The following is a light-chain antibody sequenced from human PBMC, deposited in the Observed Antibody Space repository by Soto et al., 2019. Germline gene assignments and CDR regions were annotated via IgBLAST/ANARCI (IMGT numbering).Light chain of an antibody. CDR3: QQYGSARWT. CDR1: QSFRXSY. J-gene: IGKJ1*01. Sequence: ESVWAHSPGTLSLSPGERATLSCRASQSFRXSYFGWYQQKPGQAPRVLXDGASGRATGSPDRFSGSGSGTDFTLTISRLEPEDFAVYYCQQYGSARWTFGQGTKVDIK. CDR2: GAS. V-gene: IGKV3-20*01.